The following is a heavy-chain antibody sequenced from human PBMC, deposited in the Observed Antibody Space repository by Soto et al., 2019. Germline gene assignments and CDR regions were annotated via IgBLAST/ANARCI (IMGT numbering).Heavy chain of an antibody. V-gene: IGHV3-74*01. CDR2: INSDGSST. D-gene: IGHD5-18*01. J-gene: IGHJ4*02. CDR3: ARGGYSYGYNFDY. Sequence: PGGSLRLSCAASGVTFSSYWMHWVRQAPGKGLVWVSRINSDGSSTSYADSVKGRFTLSRDNAKNTLYLQMNSLRAEDTAVYYCARGGYSYGYNFDYWGQGTLVTVSS. CDR1: GVTFSSYW.